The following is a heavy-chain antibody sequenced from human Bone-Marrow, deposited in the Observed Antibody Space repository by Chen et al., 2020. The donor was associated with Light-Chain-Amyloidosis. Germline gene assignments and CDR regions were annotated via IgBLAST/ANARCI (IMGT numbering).Heavy chain of an antibody. CDR3: AQLYSYGRPFKH. CDR2: VRFDGSAK. J-gene: IGHJ4*02. D-gene: IGHD5-18*01. Sequence: VRLVESGGGVVRPGGSLRLSCTLSGFVFTTYGFQGVRQAPGKGLGWVAFVRFDGSAKYYADSVKGRFTISRDDSKNTLYLQMNSLRPEDTAVYYCAQLYSYGRPFKHWGQGTLVSVSS. CDR1: GFVFTTYG. V-gene: IGHV3-30*02.